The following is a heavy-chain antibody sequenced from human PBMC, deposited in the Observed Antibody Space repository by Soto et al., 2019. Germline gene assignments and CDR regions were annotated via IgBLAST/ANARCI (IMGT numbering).Heavy chain of an antibody. CDR1: GGSISNGDYY. D-gene: IGHD3-10*01. CDR3: AREYGRYYNGMDV. CDR2: IYYSGST. J-gene: IGHJ6*02. V-gene: IGHV4-30-4*01. Sequence: QVQLQESGPGLVKASQTLSLTCAVSGGSISNGDYYWSWIRQPPGKGLEWVGNIYYSGSTYYNPSLKRRVTISVDTSKNQFSLKLSSVTAADMAVYYCAREYGRYYNGMDVWGQGTTVTVSS.